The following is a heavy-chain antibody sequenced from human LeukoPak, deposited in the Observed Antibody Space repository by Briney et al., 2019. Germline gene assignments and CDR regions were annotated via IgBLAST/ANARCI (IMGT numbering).Heavy chain of an antibody. D-gene: IGHD5-12*01. CDR1: GGSISSYY. Sequence: PSETLSLTCTVSGGSISSYYWSWIRQPPGKGLEWIGRIYTSGSTNYNPSLKSRVTISVDTSKNQFSLKLSSVTAADTAVYYCARDDIVATSFDYWGQGTLVTVSS. V-gene: IGHV4-4*08. CDR3: ARDDIVATSFDY. J-gene: IGHJ4*02. CDR2: IYTSGST.